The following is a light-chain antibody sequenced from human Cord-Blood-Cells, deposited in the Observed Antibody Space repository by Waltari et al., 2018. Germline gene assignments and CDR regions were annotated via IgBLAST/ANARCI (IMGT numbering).Light chain of an antibody. CDR2: DVS. V-gene: IGLV2-11*01. Sequence: QSALTQPRSVSGSPGQSVTIPCPGTSSDVGGYNYCSWYQQHPGKAPKLMIYDVSKRPSGVPDRFSGSKSGNTASLTISGLQAEDEADYYCCSYAGSYTLVFGGGTKLTVL. CDR3: CSYAGSYTLV. J-gene: IGLJ2*01. CDR1: SSDVGGYNY.